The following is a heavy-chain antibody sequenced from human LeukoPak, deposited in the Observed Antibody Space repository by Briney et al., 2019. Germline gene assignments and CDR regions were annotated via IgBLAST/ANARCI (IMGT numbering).Heavy chain of an antibody. V-gene: IGHV4-59*01. Sequence: SETLSLTCTVSGGPTSSYSGTWIRRPPGKGREWIGYIYYSGSTNYNPSLKSRVTISVDTSKNQFSLKPSSVTAADTAVYYCARAEWGYFDYWGQGTLVTVSS. CDR3: ARAEWGYFDY. CDR2: IYYSGST. D-gene: IGHD1-26*01. J-gene: IGHJ4*02. CDR1: GGPTSSYS.